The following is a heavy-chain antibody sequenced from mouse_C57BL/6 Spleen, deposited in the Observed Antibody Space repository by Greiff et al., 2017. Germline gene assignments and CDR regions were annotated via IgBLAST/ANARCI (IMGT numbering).Heavy chain of an antibody. V-gene: IGHV1-66*01. CDR3: ARDTTVVANWYFDV. J-gene: IGHJ1*03. CDR2: LYPGSGNT. CDR1: GYSFTSYY. D-gene: IGHD1-1*01. Sequence: VQLQQSGPELVKPGASVKISCKASGYSFTSYYIHWVKQRPGQGLEWIGWLYPGSGNTKYNEKFKGKATLTADTSSSTAYMQLSSLTSADSAVYDCARDTTVVANWYFDVWGTGTAVTVSS.